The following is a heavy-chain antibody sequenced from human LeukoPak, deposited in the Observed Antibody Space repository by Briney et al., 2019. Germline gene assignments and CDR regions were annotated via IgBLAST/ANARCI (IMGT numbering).Heavy chain of an antibody. Sequence: GGSLRLSCAASEFTVSSNYMNWVRQAPGKGLEWVSVIYSGGSTYYADSVKGRFTISRDTSKNTLYLQMNSLRAEDTAVYYCARESPVGCTSTSCYIDCWGQGTLVTVSS. CDR3: ARESPVGCTSTSCYIDC. V-gene: IGHV3-53*01. CDR2: IYSGGST. CDR1: EFTVSSNY. J-gene: IGHJ4*02. D-gene: IGHD2-2*01.